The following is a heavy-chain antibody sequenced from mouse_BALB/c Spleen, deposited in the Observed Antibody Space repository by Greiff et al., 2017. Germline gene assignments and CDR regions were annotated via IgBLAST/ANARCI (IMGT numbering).Heavy chain of an antibody. D-gene: IGHD2-4*01. CDR2: ISYDGSN. J-gene: IGHJ2*01. V-gene: IGHV3-6*02. CDR3: ARDRDYGEDYFDY. CDR1: GYSITSGYY. Sequence: EVQLQESGPGLVKPSQSLSLTCSVTGYSITSGYYWNWIRQFPGNKLEWMGYISYDGSNNYNPSLKNRISITRDTSKNQFFLKLNSVTTEDTATYYCARDRDYGEDYFDYWGQGTTLTVSS.